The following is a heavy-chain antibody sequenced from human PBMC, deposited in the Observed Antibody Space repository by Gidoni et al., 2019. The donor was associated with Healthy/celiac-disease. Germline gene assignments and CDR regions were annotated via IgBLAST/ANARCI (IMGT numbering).Heavy chain of an antibody. CDR1: GFTLSSSW. CDR3: ARDRDSYGYYYYGMDV. Sequence: EVQLVESGGGLVQPGGSLRLSCAASGFTLSSSWMHWVRQAPGKGMVWVSRINSDGSSTSYADSVKGRFTISRDNAKNTLYLQMNSLRAEDTAVYYCARDRDSYGYYYYGMDVWGQGTTVTVSS. CDR2: INSDGSST. V-gene: IGHV3-74*01. J-gene: IGHJ6*02. D-gene: IGHD5-18*01.